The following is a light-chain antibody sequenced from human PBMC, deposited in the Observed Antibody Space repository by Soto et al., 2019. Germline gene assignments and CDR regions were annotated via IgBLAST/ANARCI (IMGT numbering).Light chain of an antibody. CDR3: QQYGNSPPIT. V-gene: IGKV3-15*01. Sequence: EIVMTQSPATLSVSPGERSTLCWMTSQSVISNLAWYLQQPGEAPRNPIYCAATRANSIAARFSGSGSGTDFTITISRMEHEDYAVYYCQQYGNSPPITFGQGTRLEIK. CDR1: QSVISN. CDR2: CAA. J-gene: IGKJ5*01.